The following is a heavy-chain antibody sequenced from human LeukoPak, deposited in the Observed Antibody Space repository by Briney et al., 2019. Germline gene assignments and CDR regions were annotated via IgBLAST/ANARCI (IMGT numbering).Heavy chain of an antibody. D-gene: IGHD6-19*01. V-gene: IGHV3-21*01. CDR2: ITSPVGRI. CDR3: ATDGRSSGWYGFDY. CDR1: GFNFSGYA. J-gene: IGHJ4*02. Sequence: PGGSLRLSCAASGFNFSGYAMSWVRQAPGKGLEWVSSITSPVGRIYYADSLKGRITISRDNARSSLYLQMNSLRAEDTAVYYCATDGRSSGWYGFDYWGLGTLVTVSS.